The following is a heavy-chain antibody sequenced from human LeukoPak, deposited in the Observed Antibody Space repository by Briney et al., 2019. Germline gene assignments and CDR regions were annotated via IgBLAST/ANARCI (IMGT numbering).Heavy chain of an antibody. CDR2: IYYSGST. Sequence: PSETLSLTCTVSGGSISSYYWSWIRQPPGKGLEWIGYIYYSGSTNYNPSLKSRVTISVDTSKNQFSLKLSSVTAADTAVYYCAREGYYDSSGYRGAFDIWGQGTMVTVSS. CDR1: GGSISSYY. J-gene: IGHJ3*02. D-gene: IGHD3-22*01. V-gene: IGHV4-59*01. CDR3: AREGYYDSSGYRGAFDI.